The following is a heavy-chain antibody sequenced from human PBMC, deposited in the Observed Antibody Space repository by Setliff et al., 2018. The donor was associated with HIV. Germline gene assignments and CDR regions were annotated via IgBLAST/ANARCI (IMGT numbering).Heavy chain of an antibody. J-gene: IGHJ4*02. CDR1: GFTFSSYS. CDR2: ISSGGEIM. CDR3: AKDPRAAVATICDY. Sequence: TGGSLRLSCAASGFTFSSYSMNWVRQAPGKGLEWVSAISSGGEIMFYADSVKGRFTISRDNSKNTLYLQMNSLRAEDTAVYYCAKDPRAAVATICDYWGQGTLVTVSS. D-gene: IGHD5-12*01. V-gene: IGHV3-23*01.